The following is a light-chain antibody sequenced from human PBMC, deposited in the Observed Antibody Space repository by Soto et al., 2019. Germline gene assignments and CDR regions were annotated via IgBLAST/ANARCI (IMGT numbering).Light chain of an antibody. CDR2: KAS. J-gene: IGKJ1*01. CDR1: RTISSW. Sequence: DIQMTQSPSTLSGSVGDRVTITCRASRTISSWLAWYQQKPGKAPKLLIYKASTLKSGVPSRFSGSGSGTEFTLTISSLQPDDFATYYCQYYNSYSEAFGQGTKVELK. V-gene: IGKV1-5*03. CDR3: QYYNSYSEA.